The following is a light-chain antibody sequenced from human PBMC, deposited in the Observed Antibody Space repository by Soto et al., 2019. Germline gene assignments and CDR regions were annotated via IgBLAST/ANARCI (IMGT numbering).Light chain of an antibody. V-gene: IGKV1-39*01. CDR2: DAS. J-gene: IGKJ2*01. CDR3: QQSFSIPYT. Sequence: DVQMTQSSSSLSASVGDRVIITCRANQTIANYLNWFQQKPGKAPKLLISDASHLEMGAPSRFSGSGSGTEFTLTITSLHPEDFATYYCQQSFSIPYTFGRGTKVDIK. CDR1: QTIANY.